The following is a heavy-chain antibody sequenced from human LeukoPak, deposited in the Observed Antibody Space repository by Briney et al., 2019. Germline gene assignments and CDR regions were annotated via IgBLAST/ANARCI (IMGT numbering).Heavy chain of an antibody. CDR2: IYHSGST. CDR3: ARGGGPSNWFDP. Sequence: KSSETLSLTCTVSGYSISSGYYWGWIRQPPGKGLEWIGSIYHSGSTYYNPSLKSRVTISVDTSKNQFSLKLSSVTAADTAVYYCARGGGPSNWFDPWGQGTLVTVSS. D-gene: IGHD4-23*01. J-gene: IGHJ5*02. CDR1: GYSISSGYY. V-gene: IGHV4-38-2*02.